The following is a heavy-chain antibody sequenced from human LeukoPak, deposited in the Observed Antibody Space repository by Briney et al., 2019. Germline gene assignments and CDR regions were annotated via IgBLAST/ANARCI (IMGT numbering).Heavy chain of an antibody. CDR3: ARETGSGWYFDY. Sequence: QPSETLSLICAVYGGPFRGYYWSWMPQPPGKGREWIGEINHSGSTNYNPSLKSRVTISVDTSKNQLSLKLSSVTAADTAVYYCARETGSGWYFDYWGQGTLVTVSS. J-gene: IGHJ4*02. V-gene: IGHV4-34*01. CDR1: GGPFRGYY. D-gene: IGHD6-19*01. CDR2: INHSGST.